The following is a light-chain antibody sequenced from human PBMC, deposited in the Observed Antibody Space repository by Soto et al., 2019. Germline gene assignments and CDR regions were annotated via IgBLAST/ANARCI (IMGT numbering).Light chain of an antibody. Sequence: QSALTQPASVSGSPGQSITISCTGTSSDVGSYNLVSWYQQHPGKAPKLMIYEGSKRPSGVSNRFSGSKSGNPASLTISGLQAEDEADYYCCSYAGSRVFGGGPKLTVL. CDR2: EGS. J-gene: IGLJ3*02. CDR1: SSDVGSYNL. V-gene: IGLV2-23*01. CDR3: CSYAGSRV.